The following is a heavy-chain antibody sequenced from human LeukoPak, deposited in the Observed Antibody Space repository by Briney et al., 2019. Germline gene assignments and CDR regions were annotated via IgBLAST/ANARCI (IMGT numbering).Heavy chain of an antibody. D-gene: IGHD3-22*01. V-gene: IGHV3-23*01. CDR3: ARDPYFDSSGYPGY. J-gene: IGHJ4*02. CDR1: GFTFSSYA. Sequence: GGFLRLSCAASGFTFSSYAMSWVRQAPGKGLEWVSAISGSGGSTYYADSVKGRFTISRDNAKNSLYLQMNSLRAEDTAVYYCARDPYFDSSGYPGYWGQGTPVTVSS. CDR2: ISGSGGST.